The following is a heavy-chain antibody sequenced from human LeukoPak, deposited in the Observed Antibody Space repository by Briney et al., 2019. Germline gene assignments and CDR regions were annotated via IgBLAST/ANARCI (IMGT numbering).Heavy chain of an antibody. D-gene: IGHD5-24*01. Sequence: SETLSLTCAVYGGSFSGYYWSWIRQPPGKGLEWIGEINHSGSTNYNPSLKSRVTISVDTSKNQFSLKLSSVTAADTAVYYCARCRYITWFDPCGQGTLVTVSS. V-gene: IGHV4-34*01. CDR2: INHSGST. J-gene: IGHJ5*02. CDR3: ARCRYITWFDP. CDR1: GGSFSGYY.